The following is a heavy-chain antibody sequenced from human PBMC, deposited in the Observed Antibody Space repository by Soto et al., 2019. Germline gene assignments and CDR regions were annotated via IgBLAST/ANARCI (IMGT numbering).Heavy chain of an antibody. CDR2: IYYSGST. CDR1: GVSISSYY. V-gene: IGHV4-59*01. Sequence: SETLSLTCTVSGVSISSYYWSWIRQPPGKGLEWIGYIYYSGSTNYNPSLKSRVTISVDTSKNQFSLKLSSVTAADTAVYYCASSYSGTYRFDYWGQGTLVTVS. D-gene: IGHD1-26*01. J-gene: IGHJ4*02. CDR3: ASSYSGTYRFDY.